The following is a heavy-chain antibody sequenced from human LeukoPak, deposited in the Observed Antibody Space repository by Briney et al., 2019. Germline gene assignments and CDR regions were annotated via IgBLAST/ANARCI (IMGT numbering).Heavy chain of an antibody. CDR2: IYYSGST. CDR1: GGSISSYY. J-gene: IGHJ6*03. Sequence: SETLSLTCTVSGGSISSYYWSWIRQPPGKGLEWIGYIYYSGSTNYNPSLKSRVTISVDRSKNQFSLKLSSVTAADTAVYYCASGYSSSWYPVGYYYYYYMDVWGKGTTVTVSS. CDR3: ASGYSSSWYPVGYYYYYYMDV. V-gene: IGHV4-59*12. D-gene: IGHD6-13*01.